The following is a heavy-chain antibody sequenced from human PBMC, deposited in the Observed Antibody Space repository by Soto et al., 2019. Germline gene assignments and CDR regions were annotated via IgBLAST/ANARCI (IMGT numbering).Heavy chain of an antibody. J-gene: IGHJ4*02. CDR2: INHSGST. D-gene: IGHD3-10*01. Sequence: PPPPGKGLEWIGEINHSGSTNYNPSLKSRVTISVDTSKNQFSLKLSSVTAADTAVYYCACHGSGSYYNGDYWGQGTLVTVSS. V-gene: IGHV4-34*01. CDR3: ACHGSGSYYNGDY.